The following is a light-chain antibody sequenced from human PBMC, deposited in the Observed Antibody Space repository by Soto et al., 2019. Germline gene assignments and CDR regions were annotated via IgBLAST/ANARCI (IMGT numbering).Light chain of an antibody. V-gene: IGKV1-9*01. Sequence: DIQLTQSPSFLAASLGCRFTITFRASQGISNYLAWYLQKPGKAPKLLIYGASTLHSGVPSRFSGSGSGTDFTLTVSSLQPEDFATYYCQQLNAYPHSFGGGTKVDIK. CDR2: GAS. CDR1: QGISNY. J-gene: IGKJ4*01. CDR3: QQLNAYPHS.